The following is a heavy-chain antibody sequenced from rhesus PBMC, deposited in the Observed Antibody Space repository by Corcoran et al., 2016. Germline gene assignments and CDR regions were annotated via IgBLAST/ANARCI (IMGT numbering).Heavy chain of an antibody. CDR1: GGSIRGGYG. J-gene: IGHJ4*01. CDR3: ARERAVAGLLDY. CDR2: IYSSSGNP. D-gene: IGHD6-37*01. V-gene: IGHV4S7*01. Sequence: QVQLQESGPGLLKPSETLSLTCAVSGGSIRGGYGVGWIRQPPGKGLEWIGSIYSSSGNPYYNPSLESLATISTATSKHLFSLNLSSVTAAGPAVDYCARERAVAGLLDYWGQGVLVTVSS.